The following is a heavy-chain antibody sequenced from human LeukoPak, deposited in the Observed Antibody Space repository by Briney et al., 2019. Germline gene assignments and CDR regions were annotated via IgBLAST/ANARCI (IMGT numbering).Heavy chain of an antibody. D-gene: IGHD3-22*01. CDR2: ISSSGSTI. CDR1: GFTFSSYE. CDR3: ARYSGYYDSSGPYYGKDV. Sequence: GGSLRLSCAASGFTFSSYEMNWVRQAPGKGLEWVSYISSSGSTIYYADSVKGRFTISRDNAKNSLYLQMNSLRAEDTAVYYCARYSGYYDSSGPYYGKDVWGQGTTVTVSS. J-gene: IGHJ6*02. V-gene: IGHV3-48*03.